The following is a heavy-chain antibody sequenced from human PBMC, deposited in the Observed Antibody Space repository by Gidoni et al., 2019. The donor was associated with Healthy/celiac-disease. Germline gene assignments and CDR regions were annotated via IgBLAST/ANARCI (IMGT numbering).Heavy chain of an antibody. CDR3: ARARNYGDYTNWFDP. D-gene: IGHD4-17*01. CDR1: GFSLSTSGMC. J-gene: IGHJ5*02. V-gene: IGHV2-70*01. CDR2: IDWDDDK. Sequence: QVTLRESGPALVKPTQTLTLTCTFSGFSLSTSGMCVSWIRQPPGKALEWLALIDWDDDKYYSTSLKTRLTISKDTSKNQVVLTMTNMDPVDTATYYCARARNYGDYTNWFDPWGQGTLVTVSS.